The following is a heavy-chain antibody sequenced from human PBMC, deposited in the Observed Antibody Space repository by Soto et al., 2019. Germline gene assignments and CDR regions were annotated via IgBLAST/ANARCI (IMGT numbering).Heavy chain of an antibody. V-gene: IGHV4-59*01. CDR1: GGSISSYY. Sequence: SETLSLTCTVSGGSISSYYWSWIQQPPGKGLEWIGYIYYSGSTNYNPSLKSRVTISVDTSKNQFSLKLSSVTAADTAVYYCARDYNRYYDFWSGSYGMDVWGQGTTVTVSS. CDR2: IYYSGST. CDR3: ARDYNRYYDFWSGSYGMDV. D-gene: IGHD3-3*01. J-gene: IGHJ6*02.